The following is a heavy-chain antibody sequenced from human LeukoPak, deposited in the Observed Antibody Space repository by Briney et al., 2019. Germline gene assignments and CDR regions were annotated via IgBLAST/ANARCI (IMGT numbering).Heavy chain of an antibody. D-gene: IGHD5-24*01. CDR2: IYYSGST. CDR1: GGSISNGDFY. Sequence: SETLSLTCTVSGGSISNGDFYWSWIRQHPGKGLEWIGHIYYSGSTFYNPSLRSRLTISVDTSKNQFSLHLSSVTAADTAVYYCARIGRDGYNSAYFDYWGQGTLVTVSS. CDR3: ARIGRDGYNSAYFDY. V-gene: IGHV4-31*03. J-gene: IGHJ4*02.